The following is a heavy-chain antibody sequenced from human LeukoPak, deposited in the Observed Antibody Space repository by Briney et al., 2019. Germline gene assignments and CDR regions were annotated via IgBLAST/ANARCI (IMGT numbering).Heavy chain of an antibody. CDR1: GITFSSYA. J-gene: IGHJ4*02. D-gene: IGHD3-16*01. CDR2: MSYDGSNK. CDR3: LSDGAGDY. V-gene: IGHV3-30-3*01. Sequence: GRSLRLSCAASGITFSSYAMHWVRQAPGKGLEWVAVMSYDGSNKYYADSVKGRFTISRDNSKNTLYLQMNSLRAEDTAVYYCLSDGAGDYWGQGTVVTVSS.